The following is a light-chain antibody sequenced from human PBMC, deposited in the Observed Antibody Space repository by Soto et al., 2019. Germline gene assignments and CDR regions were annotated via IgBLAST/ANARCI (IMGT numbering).Light chain of an antibody. CDR3: QSYDSSLSGNDV. Sequence: QPVLTQPPSVSGAPGQRVTISCTGSSSNIGAGYDVHWYQQLPGTAPKLLIYGNSNRPSGVPDRFSGSKSGTSASLAITGLQAEDESDYYCQSYDSSLSGNDVFGTGTMLTVL. J-gene: IGLJ1*01. V-gene: IGLV1-40*01. CDR2: GNS. CDR1: SSNIGAGYD.